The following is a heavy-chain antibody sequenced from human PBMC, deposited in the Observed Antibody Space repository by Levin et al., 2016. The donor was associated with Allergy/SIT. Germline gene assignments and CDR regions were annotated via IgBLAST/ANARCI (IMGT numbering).Heavy chain of an antibody. V-gene: IGHV4-59*01. CDR1: GGSISSYY. CDR3: ARVRYYDSSGYPQVYAFDI. CDR2: IYYSGST. D-gene: IGHD3-22*01. Sequence: SETLSLTCTVSGGSISSYYWSWIRQPPGKGLEWIGYIYYSGSTNYNPSLKSRVTISVDTSKNQFSLKLSSVTAADTAVYYCARVRYYDSSGYPQVYAFDIWGQGTMVTVSS. J-gene: IGHJ3*02.